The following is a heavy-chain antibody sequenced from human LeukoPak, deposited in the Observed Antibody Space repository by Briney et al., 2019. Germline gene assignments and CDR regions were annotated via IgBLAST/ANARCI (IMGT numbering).Heavy chain of an antibody. CDR2: ITGSGSST. J-gene: IGHJ4*02. Sequence: GGSLRLSCAASGFSFSNYALSWVRQAPGKGLEWVSGITGSGSSTYYADSVKGRFTISRDNVRSTQYLQMNSLRAEDTAVYYCARSILYSNSWYYFDYWGQGTLVTVSS. CDR3: ARSILYSNSWYYFDY. CDR1: GFSFSNYA. V-gene: IGHV3-23*01. D-gene: IGHD6-13*01.